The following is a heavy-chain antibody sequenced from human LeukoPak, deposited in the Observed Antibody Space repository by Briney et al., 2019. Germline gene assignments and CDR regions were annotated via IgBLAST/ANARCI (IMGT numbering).Heavy chain of an antibody. CDR3: ARNPDSSSWGDY. CDR1: GYTSTSYG. D-gene: IGHD6-13*01. CDR2: ISAYNGNT. V-gene: IGHV1-18*01. Sequence: ASVKVSCKGSGYTSTSYGISWVRQAPGQGLEWMGWISAYNGNTNYAQKFQGRVTITADESTSTAYMELSSLRSEDTAVYYCARNPDSSSWGDYWGQGTLVTVSS. J-gene: IGHJ4*02.